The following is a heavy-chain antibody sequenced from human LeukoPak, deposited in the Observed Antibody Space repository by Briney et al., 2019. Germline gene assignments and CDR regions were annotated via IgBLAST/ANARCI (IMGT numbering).Heavy chain of an antibody. Sequence: SETLSLTCIVSGGSIRSDYWSWIRQPPGKGLEWIGYIYYSGSTNYNPSLKSRVTISVDTSKNQFSLKLSSVTAADTAVYYCARDLSPIAVAAGYFDLWGRGTLVTVSS. V-gene: IGHV4-59*01. CDR2: IYYSGST. CDR3: ARDLSPIAVAAGYFDL. CDR1: GGSIRSDY. D-gene: IGHD6-19*01. J-gene: IGHJ2*01.